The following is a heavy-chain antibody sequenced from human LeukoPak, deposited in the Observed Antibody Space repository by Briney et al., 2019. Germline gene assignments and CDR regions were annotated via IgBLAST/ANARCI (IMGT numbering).Heavy chain of an antibody. J-gene: IGHJ4*02. CDR3: ARETGSAVGSTDLDY. D-gene: IGHD4-17*01. CDR2: ISGSGGGT. V-gene: IGHV3-23*01. CDR1: GFTFTTYA. Sequence: PGGSLRLSCAASGFTFTTYAMNWARQAPGKGLEWVSTISGSGGGTFYADSVKGRFTISRDNSKNTLYLQMNSLRAEDTAVYYCARETGSAVGSTDLDYWGQGTLVTVSS.